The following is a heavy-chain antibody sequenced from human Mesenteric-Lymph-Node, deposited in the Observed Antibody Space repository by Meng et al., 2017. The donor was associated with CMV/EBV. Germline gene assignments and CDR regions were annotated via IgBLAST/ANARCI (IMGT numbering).Heavy chain of an antibody. D-gene: IGHD1-26*01. J-gene: IGHJ4*02. CDR3: ARGPERWELLDS. CDR1: GFTVSSNY. CDR2: IYSDGTT. Sequence: ETLSLTCAVSGFTVSSNYMSWVRQAPGKGLEWVSVIYSDGTTYYADSVKGRFTISRDNSKNTLYLQMNTLRTEDTAVYYCARGPERWELLDSWGQGTLVTVSS. V-gene: IGHV3-66*02.